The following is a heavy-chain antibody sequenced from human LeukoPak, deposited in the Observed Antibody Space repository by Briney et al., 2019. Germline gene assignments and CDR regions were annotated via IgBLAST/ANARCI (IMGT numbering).Heavy chain of an antibody. CDR1: GYTFTSYA. D-gene: IGHD4-23*01. V-gene: IGHV7-4-1*02. Sequence: GASVKVSCKASGYTFTSYAMSWVRQAPGQGLEWMGWINTNTGNPTYAQGFTGRFVFSLDTSVSTAYLQISSLKAEDTAVYYCARDPYGGNEASEYFQHWGQGTLVTVSS. CDR3: ARDPYGGNEASEYFQH. J-gene: IGHJ1*01. CDR2: INTNTGNP.